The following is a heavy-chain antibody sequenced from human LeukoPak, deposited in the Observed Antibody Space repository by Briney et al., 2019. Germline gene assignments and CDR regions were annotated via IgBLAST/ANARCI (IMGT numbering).Heavy chain of an antibody. CDR1: GFTLSSYA. J-gene: IGHJ2*01. V-gene: IGHV3-23*01. Sequence: AGGSLRLSCVASGFTLSSYAMSWVRQAPGKGLEWVSAISGSGGSTYYADSVKGRFTISRDNSKNTLYLQMNSLRAEDTAVYYCAKDGYAYWYFDLWGQGTLVTVSS. D-gene: IGHD5-12*01. CDR3: AKDGYAYWYFDL. CDR2: ISGSGGST.